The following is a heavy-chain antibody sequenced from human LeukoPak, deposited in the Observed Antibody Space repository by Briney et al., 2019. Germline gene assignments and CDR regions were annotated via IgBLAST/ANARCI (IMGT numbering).Heavy chain of an antibody. CDR1: GYNFATYW. V-gene: IGHV5-51*01. CDR3: ARTGSRYCQDY. D-gene: IGHD2-15*01. J-gene: IGHJ4*02. Sequence: GESLKISCKASGYNFATYWIGWVRQMPGKGLEWMGIIYPSDSDTRYSPSFQGQVTISADKSISTPYLQWGSLRASDTAIYYCARTGSRYCQDYWGQGTLVTVSS. CDR2: IYPSDSDT.